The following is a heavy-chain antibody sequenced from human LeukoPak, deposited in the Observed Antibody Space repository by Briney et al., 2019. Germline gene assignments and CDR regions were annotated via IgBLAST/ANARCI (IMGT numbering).Heavy chain of an antibody. CDR1: GYTFTSYD. Sequence: ASVKVSCKASGYTFTSYDVNWVRQAPGQGLEWMGWMKLNSGNTGYAQKFQGRVTMTRNTSISTAYMELSSLRSEDTAVYYCARPQLYDYVWGSYRSSFAFDIWGQGTMVTVSS. D-gene: IGHD3-16*02. J-gene: IGHJ3*02. CDR3: ARPQLYDYVWGSYRSSFAFDI. V-gene: IGHV1-8*01. CDR2: MKLNSGNT.